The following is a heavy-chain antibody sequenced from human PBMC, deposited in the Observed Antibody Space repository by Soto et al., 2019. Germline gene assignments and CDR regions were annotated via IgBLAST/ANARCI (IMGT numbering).Heavy chain of an antibody. Sequence: QVQLVQSGAEEKKPGASVKVSCKASGYTFIGYAIHWVRQAPGQRLDWMGWINADNGDTKYSQKFQGRVTITRDTSATTAYREQSSLRSEDTAVYYCARGGAGSYPLDYWGQGTLVTVSS. D-gene: IGHD3-10*01. J-gene: IGHJ4*02. CDR1: GYTFIGYA. CDR3: ARGGAGSYPLDY. V-gene: IGHV1-3*05. CDR2: INADNGDT.